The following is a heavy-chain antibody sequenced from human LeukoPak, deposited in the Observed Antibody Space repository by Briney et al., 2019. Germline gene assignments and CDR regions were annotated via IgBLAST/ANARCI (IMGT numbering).Heavy chain of an antibody. CDR2: ISYDGSNK. J-gene: IGHJ4*02. Sequence: GGSLRLSCAASGFTFSSYGMHWVRQAPGKGLEWVAVISYDGSNKYYADSVKGRFSISRDNSKNTLYLQMNSLRGEDTAVYYCARDWAAAGGFDSWGQGTLVTVSS. CDR1: GFTFSSYG. CDR3: ARDWAAAGGFDS. V-gene: IGHV3-30*03. D-gene: IGHD6-13*01.